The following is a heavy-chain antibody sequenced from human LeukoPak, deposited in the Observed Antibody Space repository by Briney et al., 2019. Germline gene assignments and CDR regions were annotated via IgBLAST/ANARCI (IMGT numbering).Heavy chain of an antibody. Sequence: ASVKVSCKASGGTFSSYAISWVRQAPGQGLEWMGWINTNTGNPTYAQGFTGRFVFSLDTSVSTAYLQISSLKAEDTAVYYCAREEYYYDSSGYYPDAFDIWGQGTMVTVSS. V-gene: IGHV7-4-1*02. CDR2: INTNTGNP. CDR1: GGTFSSYA. CDR3: AREEYYYDSSGYYPDAFDI. D-gene: IGHD3-22*01. J-gene: IGHJ3*02.